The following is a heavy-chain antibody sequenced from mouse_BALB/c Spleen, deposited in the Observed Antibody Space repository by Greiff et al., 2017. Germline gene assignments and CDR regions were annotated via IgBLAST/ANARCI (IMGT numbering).Heavy chain of an antibody. D-gene: IGHD4-1*01. CDR1: GFSLTSYG. CDR2: IWAGGST. V-gene: IGHV2-9*02. CDR3: ARDRPKLGLAY. J-gene: IGHJ3*01. Sequence: QVQLQQSGPGLVAPSQSLSITCTVSGFSLTSYGVHWVRQPPGKGLEWLGVIWAGGSTNYNSALMSRLSISKDNSKSQVFLKMNSLQTDDTAMYYCARDRPKLGLAYWGQGTLVTVSA.